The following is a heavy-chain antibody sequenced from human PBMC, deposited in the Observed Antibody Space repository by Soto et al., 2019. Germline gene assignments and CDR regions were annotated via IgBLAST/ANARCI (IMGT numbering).Heavy chain of an antibody. Sequence: GGSLRLSCVGSGFSFGNYGMSWVRQAPGKGLEWVSAIKSDGSSTYYAASVKDRFTISRDNSKDTLYLQLNSLRAEDTAVYYCAQLGLMTFSHKHYFNHWGRGTLVTVSS. V-gene: IGHV3-23*01. CDR3: AQLGLMTFSHKHYFNH. D-gene: IGHD3-16*01. CDR2: IKSDGSST. J-gene: IGHJ4*02. CDR1: GFSFGNYG.